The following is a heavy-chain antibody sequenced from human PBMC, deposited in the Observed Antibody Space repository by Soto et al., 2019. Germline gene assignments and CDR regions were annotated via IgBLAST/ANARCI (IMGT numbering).Heavy chain of an antibody. Sequence: QVQLVESGGGVVQPGRSLRLSCAASGFTFSSYGMHGVRQAPGKGLAWVAFIWHDGGNKFYAESVKGRFTISRDNSKNTLYLHMTSLSAEDTAMYYCARDGDVNTGFGKDYWGQGTLVTVSS. D-gene: IGHD3-16*01. CDR3: ARDGDVNTGFGKDY. CDR1: GFTFSSYG. V-gene: IGHV3-33*01. J-gene: IGHJ4*02. CDR2: IWHDGGNK.